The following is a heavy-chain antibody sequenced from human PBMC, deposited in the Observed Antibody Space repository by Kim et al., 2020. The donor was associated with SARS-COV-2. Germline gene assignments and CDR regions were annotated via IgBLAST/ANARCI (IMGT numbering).Heavy chain of an antibody. CDR1: GFTFNTYL. CDR2: INGGGSTT. Sequence: GGSLRLSCAASGFTFNTYLMHWVRQAPGKGLAWVSHINGGGSTTNYADSVKGRFTISRDNAKNTLYLEMNSLRAEDTAVYYCARAHGMDVWGQGTTVTVSS. CDR3: ARAHGMDV. J-gene: IGHJ6*02. V-gene: IGHV3-74*01.